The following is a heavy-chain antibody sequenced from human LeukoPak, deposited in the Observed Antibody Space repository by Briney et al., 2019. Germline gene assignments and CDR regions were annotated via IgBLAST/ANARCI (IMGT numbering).Heavy chain of an antibody. Sequence: SETLSLTCTVSGGSISSSSYYWGWIRQPPGKGLEWIGSIYYGGSTYYNPSLKSRVTISVDTSKNQFSLKLSSVTAADTAVYYCARDIEGYDSSGYYSNGDYWGQGTLVTVSS. CDR2: IYYGGST. CDR1: GGSISSSSYY. D-gene: IGHD3-22*01. CDR3: ARDIEGYDSSGYYSNGDY. V-gene: IGHV4-39*02. J-gene: IGHJ4*02.